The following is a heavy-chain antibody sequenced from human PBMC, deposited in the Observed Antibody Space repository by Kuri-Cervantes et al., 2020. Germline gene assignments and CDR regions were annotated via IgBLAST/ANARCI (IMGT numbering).Heavy chain of an antibody. CDR1: GFTFSSYG. V-gene: IGHV3-30*03. Sequence: GESLKISCAASGFTFSSYGMHWVRQAPGKGLEWVAVISYDGSNKYYADSVKGRFTISRDNSKNTLYLQMNSLRAEDTAVYYCARSTTGKGYYFDYWGQGTLVTVSS. D-gene: IGHD2/OR15-2a*01. CDR2: ISYDGSNK. CDR3: ARSTTGKGYYFDY. J-gene: IGHJ4*02.